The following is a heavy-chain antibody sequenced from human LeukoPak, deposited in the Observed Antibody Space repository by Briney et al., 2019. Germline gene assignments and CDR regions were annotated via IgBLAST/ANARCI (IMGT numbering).Heavy chain of an antibody. J-gene: IGHJ4*02. CDR2: IRYDGTDK. CDR1: GFTFSNHG. V-gene: IGHV3-30*02. CDR3: ARDYVWGSSESDY. D-gene: IGHD7-27*01. Sequence: GGSLRLSCAASGFTFSNHGMHWVRQAPGKGLEWVAFIRYDGTDKYYADSVKGRFTISRDNAKNSLYLQMNSLRVEDTAIYYCARDYVWGSSESDYWGQGTLVTVSS.